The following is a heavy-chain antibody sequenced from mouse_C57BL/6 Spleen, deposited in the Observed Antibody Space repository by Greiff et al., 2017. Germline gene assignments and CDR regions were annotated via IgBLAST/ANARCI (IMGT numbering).Heavy chain of an antibody. Sequence: EVQLVESGPGLVKPSQSLSLTCSVTGYSITSGYYWNWIRQFPGNKLEWMGYISYDGSNNYNPPPKNRISITRDTSKNQFFLKLNSVTTENTTTYDCAGDGNYGYAMDYWGQGTSVTVSS. CDR1: GYSITSGYY. V-gene: IGHV3-6*01. D-gene: IGHD2-1*01. CDR3: AGDGNYGYAMDY. J-gene: IGHJ4*01. CDR2: ISYDGSN.